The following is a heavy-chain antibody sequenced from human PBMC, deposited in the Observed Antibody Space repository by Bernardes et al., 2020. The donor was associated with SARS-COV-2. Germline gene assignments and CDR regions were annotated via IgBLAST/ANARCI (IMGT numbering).Heavy chain of an antibody. CDR3: VRYSGSYNNWFDP. V-gene: IGHV4-38-2*01. CDR2: IYHSGST. D-gene: IGHD3-10*01. CDR1: GASISSGYY. Sequence: SETLSLTCSVSGASISSGYYWGWIRQPPGKGLEWIGSIYHSGSTYYNMSLKSRVTISVDTSKNQFSLKLSSVTAADTAVYYCVRYSGSYNNWFDPWGQGTLVTVSS. J-gene: IGHJ5*02.